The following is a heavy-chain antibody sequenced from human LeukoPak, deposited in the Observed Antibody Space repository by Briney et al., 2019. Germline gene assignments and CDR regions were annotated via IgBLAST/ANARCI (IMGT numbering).Heavy chain of an antibody. D-gene: IGHD6-19*01. Sequence: SETLSLTCTVSGYSISSGYYWGWIRQPPGKGLEWTGSIDHSGSTYYNPSLKRRITISLDTSKNQFSLNLSSVTAADTAVYYCARDSALAQAVMFDYWGQGTLVTVSS. V-gene: IGHV4-38-2*02. CDR3: ARDSALAQAVMFDY. CDR2: IDHSGST. CDR1: GYSISSGYY. J-gene: IGHJ4*02.